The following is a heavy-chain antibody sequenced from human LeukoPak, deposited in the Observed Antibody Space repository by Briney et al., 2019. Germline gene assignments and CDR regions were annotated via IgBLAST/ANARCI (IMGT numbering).Heavy chain of an antibody. V-gene: IGHV3-74*01. J-gene: IGHJ4*02. CDR2: VNSDGSIT. CDR3: VPGGQYFAS. CDR1: GFTFSSYW. Sequence: GGSLRLSCAASGFTFSSYWMHWVRQAPGKGLAWVSRVNSDGSITSYADNVKGRFTISRDNAKNTLYLQMNSLRAEETAVYQCVPGGQYFASWGQGTLVTVSS. D-gene: IGHD1-14*01.